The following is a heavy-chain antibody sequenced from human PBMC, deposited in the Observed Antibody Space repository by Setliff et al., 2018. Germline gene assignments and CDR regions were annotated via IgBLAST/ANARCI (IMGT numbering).Heavy chain of an antibody. V-gene: IGHV1-69*13. J-gene: IGHJ6*03. CDR2: IIPIFGTA. Sequence: SVKVSCKASGGTFSSYAISWVRQPPGQGLEWMGGIIPIFGTANYAQKFQGRVTITADESTSPAYMELSSLRSEDTAVYYCARARWWPLLDYYMDVWGKGTTVTVSS. CDR3: ARARWWPLLDYYMDV. D-gene: IGHD2-8*02. CDR1: GGTFSSYA.